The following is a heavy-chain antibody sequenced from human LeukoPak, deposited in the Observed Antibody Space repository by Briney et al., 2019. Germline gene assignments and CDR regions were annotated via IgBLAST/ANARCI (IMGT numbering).Heavy chain of an antibody. V-gene: IGHV4-30-4*01. CDR1: GGSISSGDYY. J-gene: IGHJ3*02. CDR3: ARAFDDSSGYPQDI. D-gene: IGHD3-22*01. Sequence: PSQTLSLTCTVSGGSISSGDYYWSWIRQPPGKGLEWIGYIYYSGSTYYNPSLKSRVTISVDTSKNQFSLKLSFVTAADTAVYYCARAFDDSSGYPQDIWGQGTMVTVSS. CDR2: IYYSGST.